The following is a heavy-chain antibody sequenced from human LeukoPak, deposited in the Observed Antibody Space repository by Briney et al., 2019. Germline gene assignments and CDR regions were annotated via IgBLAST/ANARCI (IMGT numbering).Heavy chain of an antibody. J-gene: IGHJ3*02. CDR2: IIPILGIA. CDR1: GGTFSSYA. CDR3: ARDGYSSPGVAFDI. Sequence: GASVKVSCKASGGTFSSYAISWVRQAPGQGLEWMGRIIPILGIANYAQKFQGRVTITADKSTSTAYMELSSLRSEDTAVYYCARDGYSSPGVAFDIWGQGTMVTVSS. D-gene: IGHD6-13*01. V-gene: IGHV1-69*04.